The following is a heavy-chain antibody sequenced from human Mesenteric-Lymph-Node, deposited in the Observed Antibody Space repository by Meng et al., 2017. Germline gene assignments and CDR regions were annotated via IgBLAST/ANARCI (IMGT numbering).Heavy chain of an antibody. D-gene: IGHD3-22*01. J-gene: IGHJ4*02. CDR2: IIPIFGTA. CDR3: ARGYYYYDSSGYYSGIDY. Sequence: HVPVVQAGAEVKMPGSEVKVSGKAYGGTFSCYAFSWVRQAPGQGLEWMGGIIPIFGTANYAQKFQGRVTITADESTSTAYMELSSLRSEDTAVYYCARGYYYYDSSGYYSGIDYWGQGTLVTVSS. V-gene: IGHV1-69*01. CDR1: GGTFSCYA.